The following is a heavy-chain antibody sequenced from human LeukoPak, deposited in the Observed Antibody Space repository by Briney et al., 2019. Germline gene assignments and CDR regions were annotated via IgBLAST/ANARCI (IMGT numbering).Heavy chain of an antibody. CDR2: INHSGSA. D-gene: IGHD4-17*01. CDR1: GGSFSGYY. Sequence: SETLSLTCTVSGGSFSGYYCTRIRQPPGKGLEWIGEINHSGSANYNPSLKSRVTISLDTSKNQFSLKLSSVTAADTAVYYCARGQGTVTTHWGQGTLVTVSS. J-gene: IGHJ4*02. V-gene: IGHV4-34*01. CDR3: ARGQGTVTTH.